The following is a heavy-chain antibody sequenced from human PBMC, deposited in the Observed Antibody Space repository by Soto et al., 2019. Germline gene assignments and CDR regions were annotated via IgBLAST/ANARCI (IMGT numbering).Heavy chain of an antibody. CDR3: ARENYDFWSGYYLEY. V-gene: IGHV3-74*01. CDR2: IKSDGTVT. J-gene: IGHJ4*02. Sequence: EVQLVESGGGLVQPGGSLRLSCVVSGITFSTYRMHWVRQAPGKGLVWVSHIKSDGTVTHYTDSVRGRFIISRDNAKNTLFLQMNSLRAEDTAVYYCARENYDFWSGYYLEYWGQGTLVTVSS. D-gene: IGHD3-3*01. CDR1: GITFSTYR.